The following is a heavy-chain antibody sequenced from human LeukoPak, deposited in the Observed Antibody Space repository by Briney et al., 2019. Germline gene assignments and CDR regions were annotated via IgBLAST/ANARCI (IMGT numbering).Heavy chain of an antibody. D-gene: IGHD3-22*01. CDR3: AKDADYYYDSSGYYGYFDY. CDR2: ISGSGGST. CDR1: GFIFSNYA. Sequence: GGSLRLSCEASGFIFSNYAMSWVRQLPGRRLEWVSAISGSGGSTYYADSVKGRFTISRDNSKNTLYLQMNSLRAEDTAVYYCAKDADYYYDSSGYYGYFDYWGQGTLVTVPS. V-gene: IGHV3-23*01. J-gene: IGHJ4*02.